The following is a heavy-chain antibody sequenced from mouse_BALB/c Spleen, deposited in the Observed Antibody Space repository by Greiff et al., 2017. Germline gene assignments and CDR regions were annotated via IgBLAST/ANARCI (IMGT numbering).Heavy chain of an antibody. J-gene: IGHJ4*01. CDR2: FYPGSGSI. V-gene: IGHV1-62-2*01. Sequence: VQLQQSGAELVKPGASVKLSCKASGYTFTEYIIHWVKQRSGKGLEWIGWFYPGSGSIKYNEKFKDKATLTADKSSSTGYMELSRLTSEDAAVYFCARNEDRYGNYIGDYWGQGTSVTGSS. CDR3: ARNEDRYGNYIGDY. CDR1: GYTFTEYI. D-gene: IGHD2-10*02.